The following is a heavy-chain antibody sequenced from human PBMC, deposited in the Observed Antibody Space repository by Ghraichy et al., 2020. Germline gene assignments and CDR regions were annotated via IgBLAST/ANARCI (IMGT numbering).Heavy chain of an antibody. D-gene: IGHD2-2*01. CDR2: IYYSGST. CDR3: ARGSPLRYCSSTSCQGTYWYFDL. V-gene: IGHV4-59*01. CDR1: GGSISSYY. J-gene: IGHJ2*01. Sequence: SETLSLTCTVSGGSISSYYWSWIRQPPGKGLEWIGYIYYSGSTNYNPSLKSRVTISVGTSKNQFSLKLSSVTAADTAVYYCARGSPLRYCSSTSCQGTYWYFDLWGRGTLVTVSS.